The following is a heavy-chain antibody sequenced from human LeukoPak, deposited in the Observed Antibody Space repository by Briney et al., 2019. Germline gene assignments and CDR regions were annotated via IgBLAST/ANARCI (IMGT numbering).Heavy chain of an antibody. CDR3: ARSYSGYDPFEY. J-gene: IGHJ4*02. CDR2: INPNSGGT. Sequence: ASAKVSCKASGYTFTGYYRHWVRQAPGQGLEWMGWINPNSGGTNYAQKFQGWVTMTRDTSISTAYMELSRLRSDDTAVYYCARSYSGYDPFEYWGQGTLVTVSS. V-gene: IGHV1-2*04. CDR1: GYTFTGYY. D-gene: IGHD5-12*01.